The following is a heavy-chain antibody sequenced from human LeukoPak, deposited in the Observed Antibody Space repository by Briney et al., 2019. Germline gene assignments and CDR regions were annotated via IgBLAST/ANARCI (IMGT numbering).Heavy chain of an antibody. CDR1: GGSISSGGDC. J-gene: IGHJ4*02. V-gene: IGHV4-31*03. CDR3: ARVYGDYIDY. CDR2: IHYSGIT. Sequence: SETLSLTCTVSGGSISSGGDCWSWIRQHPGKGLEWIGYIHYSGITDYNPSLKSRVTISVDTSKNQFSLKLSSVTAADTAVYFCARVYGDYIDYWGQGTLVTLSS. D-gene: IGHD4-17*01.